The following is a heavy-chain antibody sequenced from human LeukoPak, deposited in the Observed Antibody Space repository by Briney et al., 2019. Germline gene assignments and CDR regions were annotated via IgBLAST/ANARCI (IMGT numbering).Heavy chain of an antibody. CDR2: FYHSGST. J-gene: IGHJ4*02. CDR3: ARGGDTYFDN. Sequence: SETLSLTCAVSGGSISSGYYWGWIRQPPGKGLEWIGSFYHSGSTYYNPSLKSRVTISVDTSKNQFSLKLSSVTAADTAVYYCARGGDTYFDNWGQGTLVTVSS. D-gene: IGHD5-18*01. CDR1: GGSISSGYY. V-gene: IGHV4-38-2*01.